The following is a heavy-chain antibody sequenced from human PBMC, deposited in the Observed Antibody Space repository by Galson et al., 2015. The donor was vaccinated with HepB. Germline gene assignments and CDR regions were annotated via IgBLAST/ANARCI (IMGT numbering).Heavy chain of an antibody. D-gene: IGHD5-24*01. CDR3: VRLQDGSEGFYLYFDL. J-gene: IGHJ2*01. CDR2: VNPRSGAT. Sequence: SVKVSCKASGYTFTGNYIHWVRQAPGQGLEWMGWVNPRSGATNYAQKFQGRVTMTRDTSINTAYMELSSLGSDDTAVYYCVRLQDGSEGFYLYFDLWGRGTLVTVSS. CDR1: GYTFTGNY. V-gene: IGHV1-2*02.